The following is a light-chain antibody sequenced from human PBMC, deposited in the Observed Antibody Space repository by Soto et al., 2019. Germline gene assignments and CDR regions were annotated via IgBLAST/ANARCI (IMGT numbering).Light chain of an antibody. CDR1: SSDVGGYNY. CDR3: SSYAGSNNFV. J-gene: IGLJ1*01. V-gene: IGLV2-8*01. Sequence: QSALTQPPSASGSPGQSVTISCTGTSSDVGGYNYVSWYQQHPGKAPKLMIYEVSKRPSGVPDRFSGSKSGNTASLTVSGLQAEDEADYYCSSYAGSNNFVFGTATKVTV. CDR2: EVS.